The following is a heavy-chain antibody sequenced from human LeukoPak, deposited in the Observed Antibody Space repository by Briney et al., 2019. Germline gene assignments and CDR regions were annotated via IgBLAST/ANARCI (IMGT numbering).Heavy chain of an antibody. Sequence: PSETLSLTCYVSGDSISSSYFWGWIRQPPGTGLEWIGSISHSENTFYNPSLKSRVTISVDTSKNQFSLKLSSVTAADTAVYFCARAYRSSWYANWFDPWGQGTLVTVSS. V-gene: IGHV4-38-2*02. D-gene: IGHD6-13*01. J-gene: IGHJ5*02. CDR1: GDSISSSYF. CDR3: ARAYRSSWYANWFDP. CDR2: ISHSENT.